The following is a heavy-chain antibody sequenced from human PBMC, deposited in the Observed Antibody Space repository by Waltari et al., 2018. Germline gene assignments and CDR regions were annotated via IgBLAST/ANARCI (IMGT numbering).Heavy chain of an antibody. CDR3: ASGNSHAFDL. Sequence: EVQLVESGGGLVQPGGSLRVSCTASGFTFSSYWMPWVRQVPGKGLVWGSCMNSDGRGTSYADTAKGRFTISRDNAKNTLFLQMNSLIGEDTAVYYCASGNSHAFDLWGQGTMVTVSS. J-gene: IGHJ3*01. CDR2: MNSDGRGT. CDR1: GFTFSSYW. V-gene: IGHV3-74*01. D-gene: IGHD1-7*01.